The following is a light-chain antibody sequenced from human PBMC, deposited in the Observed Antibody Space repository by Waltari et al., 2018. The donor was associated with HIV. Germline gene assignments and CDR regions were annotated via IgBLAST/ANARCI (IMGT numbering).Light chain of an antibody. V-gene: IGLV1-40*01. CDR1: SSNIGANYD. CDR3: QSYDSSLSGSVV. CDR2: GNH. J-gene: IGLJ2*01. Sequence: QSVLTQPPSVSGAPGQRVTISCTGSSSNIGANYDVHWYQQFPGTAPKLLLSGNHGRPSGVPARFSGSRSGTSASLAITGLQADDEADYYCQSYDSSLSGSVVFGGGTKLTVL.